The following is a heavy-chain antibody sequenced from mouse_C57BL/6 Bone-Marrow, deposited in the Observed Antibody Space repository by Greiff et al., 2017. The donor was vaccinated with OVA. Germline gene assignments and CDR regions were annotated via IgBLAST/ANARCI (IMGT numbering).Heavy chain of an antibody. CDR1: GFTFSDYY. CDR2: ISNGGGST. J-gene: IGHJ3*01. CDR3: ARHRDDYGGGLAY. V-gene: IGHV5-12*01. Sequence: EVMLVEPGGGLVQPGGSLKLSCAASGFTFSDYYMYWVRQTPEKRLEWVAYISNGGGSTSYPDTLKGRFTISRENAKNTLYLQMSRLKSEETDMYYGARHRDDYGGGLAYWGQGTLVTVSA. D-gene: IGHD2-4*01.